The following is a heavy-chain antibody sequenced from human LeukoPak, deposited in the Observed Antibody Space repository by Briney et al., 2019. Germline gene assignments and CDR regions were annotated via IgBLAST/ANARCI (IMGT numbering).Heavy chain of an antibody. CDR2: IKRKTNGGTA. J-gene: IGHJ4*02. CDR1: GFTFSNAW. CDR3: TTDFPDYFHS. Sequence: GGSLRLSCAASGFTFSNAWMSWVGQAPGKGLEWIGHIKRKTNGGTADYAAPVKGRFTISRDDSKNTLYLQINTLRTEDTAVYYCTTDFPDYFHSWGQGTLVTVSS. V-gene: IGHV3-15*01.